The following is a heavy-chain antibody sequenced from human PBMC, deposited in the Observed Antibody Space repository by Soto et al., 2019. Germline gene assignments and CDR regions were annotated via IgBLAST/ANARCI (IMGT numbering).Heavy chain of an antibody. J-gene: IGHJ3*02. D-gene: IGHD6-6*01. CDR3: AKDLRGTSSRGGFDI. V-gene: IGHV3-23*01. CDR1: GFTFNNFV. CDR2: ISSSGGGT. Sequence: EVQLLESGGGLVQPGGSLRLSCTASGFTFNNFVMNWVRQAPGKGLEWVSTISSSGGGTYYADSVQGRFTISRDNSKNTLYVQMTRMRADDTAIYYCAKDLRGTSSRGGFDIWGQGTMVIVSS.